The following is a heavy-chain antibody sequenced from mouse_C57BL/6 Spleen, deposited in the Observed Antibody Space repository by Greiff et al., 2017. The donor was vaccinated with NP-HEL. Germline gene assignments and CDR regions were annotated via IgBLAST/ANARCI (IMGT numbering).Heavy chain of an antibody. V-gene: IGHV1-15*01. J-gene: IGHJ2*01. Sequence: QVQLQQPGAELVRPGASVTLSCKASGYTFTDYEMHWVKQTPVHGLEWIGAIDPETGGTAYNQKFKGKAILTADKSSSTAYMELRSLTSEDSAVYYCTRGGGYGRDYWGQGTTLTVSS. CDR3: TRGGGYGRDY. CDR2: IDPETGGT. CDR1: GYTFTDYE. D-gene: IGHD1-1*01.